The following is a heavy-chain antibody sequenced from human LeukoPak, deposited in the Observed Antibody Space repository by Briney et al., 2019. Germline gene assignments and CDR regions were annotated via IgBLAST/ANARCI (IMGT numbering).Heavy chain of an antibody. J-gene: IGHJ5*02. D-gene: IGHD6-13*01. CDR3: ASGAAAAVYGNWFDP. CDR1: GGSISSYY. Sequence: KASETLSLTCTVSGGSISSYYWSWIRQPPGKGLEWIGYIYYSGSTNYNPSLKSRVTISVDTSKNQFSLKLSSVTAADTAVYYCASGAAAAVYGNWFDPWGQGTLVTVSS. CDR2: IYYSGST. V-gene: IGHV4-59*12.